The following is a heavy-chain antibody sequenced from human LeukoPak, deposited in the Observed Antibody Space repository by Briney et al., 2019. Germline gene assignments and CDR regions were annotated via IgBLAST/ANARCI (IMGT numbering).Heavy chain of an antibody. CDR3: ARHQGPWSGELFLSWFDP. CDR1: GGSFSGYY. J-gene: IGHJ5*02. CDR2: INHSGST. V-gene: IGHV4-34*01. Sequence: PSETLSLTCAVYGGSFSGYYWSWIRQPPGKGLEWIGEINHSGSTNYNPSLKSRVTISVDTSKNQFSLKLSSVTAADTAVYYCARHQGPWSGELFLSWFDPWGQGTLVTVSS. D-gene: IGHD3-10*01.